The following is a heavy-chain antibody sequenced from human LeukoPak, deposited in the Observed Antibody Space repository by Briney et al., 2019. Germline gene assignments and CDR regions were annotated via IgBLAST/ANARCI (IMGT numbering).Heavy chain of an antibody. CDR1: GGSISSGSYY. D-gene: IGHD6-13*01. Sequence: SQTLSLTCTVSGGSISSGSYYWSWIRQPAGKGLEWIGRIYTSGSTNYNPSLKSRVTISVDTSKNQFSLKLSSVTAADTAVYYCARRAAGNDAFDIWGQGTMVTVSS. CDR3: ARRAAGNDAFDI. CDR2: IYTSGST. V-gene: IGHV4-61*02. J-gene: IGHJ3*02.